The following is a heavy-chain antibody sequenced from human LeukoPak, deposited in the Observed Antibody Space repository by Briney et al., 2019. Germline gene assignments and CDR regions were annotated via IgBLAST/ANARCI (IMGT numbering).Heavy chain of an antibody. CDR2: INSSSSYI. CDR1: GFTFSSYS. CDR3: PRIHTQSGYCSGGSCYPFDY. J-gene: IGHJ4*02. V-gene: IGHV3-21*01. D-gene: IGHD2-15*01. Sequence: GGSVSLSCAPSGFTFSSYSMNWARQAPGKGLEWVSSINSSSSYIYYADSVEGRFTISRDNVQNSLYLQMNSLRAEDTAVYYCPRIHTQSGYCSGGSCYPFDYWGQGTLVTVSS.